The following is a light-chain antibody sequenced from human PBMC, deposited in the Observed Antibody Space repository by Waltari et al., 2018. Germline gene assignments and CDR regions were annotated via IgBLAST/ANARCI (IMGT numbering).Light chain of an antibody. J-gene: IGKJ5*01. V-gene: IGKV3-20*01. CDR3: QQYGSSIT. Sequence: ELVLTQSPGTLSLSPGARATLSCRASQSVSRSYLAWYQQKPGQAPRLLIYGASSRATGIPDRFSGSGSGTDFTLTISRLEPEDFAVYYCQQYGSSITFGQGTRLEIK. CDR2: GAS. CDR1: QSVSRSY.